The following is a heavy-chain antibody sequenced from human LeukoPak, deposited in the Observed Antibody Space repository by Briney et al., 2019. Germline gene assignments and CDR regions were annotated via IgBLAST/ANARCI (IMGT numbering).Heavy chain of an antibody. D-gene: IGHD3-10*01. Sequence: KSGGSLRLSCAASGFTFSDYYMSWIRQAPGKGLEWVSYISSSSSYTNYADSVKGRFTISRDNAKNSLYLQMNSLRAEDTAMYYCARDRGFGFIDYWGQGTLVTVTS. CDR1: GFTFSDYY. CDR2: ISSSSSYT. CDR3: ARDRGFGFIDY. V-gene: IGHV3-11*06. J-gene: IGHJ4*02.